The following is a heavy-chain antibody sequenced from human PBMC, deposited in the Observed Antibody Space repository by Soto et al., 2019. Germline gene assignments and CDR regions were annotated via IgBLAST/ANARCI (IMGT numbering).Heavy chain of an antibody. CDR2: IYYSGST. V-gene: IGHV4-31*03. J-gene: IGHJ6*03. D-gene: IGHD4-17*01. CDR3: AREPTTVTTRAYYYYYMDV. Sequence: QVQLQESGPGLVKPSQTLSLTCTVSGGSISSGGYYWSWIRQHPGKGLEWIGYIYYSGSTYYNPTLQSRVTISVDTSKNQFSLKLSSVTAADTAVYYCAREPTTVTTRAYYYYYMDVWGKGTTVTVSS. CDR1: GGSISSGGYY.